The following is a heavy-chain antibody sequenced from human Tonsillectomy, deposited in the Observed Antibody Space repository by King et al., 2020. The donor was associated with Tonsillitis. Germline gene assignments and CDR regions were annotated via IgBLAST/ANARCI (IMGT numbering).Heavy chain of an antibody. CDR3: TRWRFDILTGFNDY. V-gene: IGHV3-73*02. D-gene: IGHD3-9*01. CDR1: GFTFSGSG. J-gene: IGHJ4*02. CDR2: IRGKANSYAT. Sequence: VQLVESGGGLVQPGGSLKLSCAASGFTFSGSGMHWVRQASGKGLEWVGRIRGKANSYATAYAASVKGRFTISRDDSKNTAYLQMNSLKTEDTAVYYCTRWRFDILTGFNDYWGQGTLVTVSS.